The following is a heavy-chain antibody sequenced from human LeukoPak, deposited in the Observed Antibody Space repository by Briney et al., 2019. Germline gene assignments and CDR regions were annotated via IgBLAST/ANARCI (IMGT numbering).Heavy chain of an antibody. CDR1: GGSISSYY. V-gene: IGHV4-59*08. D-gene: IGHD3-10*01. Sequence: SSETLSLTCTVSGGSISSYYWSWIRQPPGKGLEWIGHIYYSGSTNYNPSLKSRVTISVDTSKNQFSLKLSSVTAADTAVYYCAQAKTYYFPFDPWGQGTLVTVSS. J-gene: IGHJ5*02. CDR2: IYYSGST. CDR3: AQAKTYYFPFDP.